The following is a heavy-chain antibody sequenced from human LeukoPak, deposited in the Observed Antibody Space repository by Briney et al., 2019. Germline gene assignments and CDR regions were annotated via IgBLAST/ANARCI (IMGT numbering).Heavy chain of an antibody. Sequence: GASVKVSCKTSGGTFITYGISWVRQAPGQGLEWMGGIIPIFGTANYAQKFQGRVTITADESTSTAYMELSSLRSEDTAVYYCARPMGDCSSTSCYSWWFDPWGQGTLVTVSS. D-gene: IGHD2-2*01. V-gene: IGHV1-69*01. CDR2: IIPIFGTA. CDR3: ARPMGDCSSTSCYSWWFDP. J-gene: IGHJ5*02. CDR1: GGTFITYG.